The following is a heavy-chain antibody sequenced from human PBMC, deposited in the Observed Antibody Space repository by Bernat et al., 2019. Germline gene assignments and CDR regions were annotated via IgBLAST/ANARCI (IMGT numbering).Heavy chain of an antibody. D-gene: IGHD2-21*02. V-gene: IGHV4-39*01. CDR2: IYYSGST. J-gene: IGHJ3*02. Sequence: QLQLQESGPGLVKPSETLSLTCTVSGGSISSSSYYWGWIRQPPGKGLEWIGGIYYSGSTYYNPSLKSRVTISVDTSKNQFSLKLSSVTAADTAVYYCARNFYCGGDCYAPFAFDIWGQGTMVTVSS. CDR1: GGSISSSSYY. CDR3: ARNFYCGGDCYAPFAFDI.